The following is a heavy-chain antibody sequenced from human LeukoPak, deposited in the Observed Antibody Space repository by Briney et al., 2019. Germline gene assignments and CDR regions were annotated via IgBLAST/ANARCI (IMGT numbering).Heavy chain of an antibody. D-gene: IGHD5-12*01. CDR1: VYTFTSYV. CDR3: ARDRQCGS. Sequence: ASVNVSFKASVYTFTSYVISWLRQAPGQGLEWMGWISPYNGNTNYAPKLQGRLTMTTDTSTSTAYMELRSLRSDDTAVYYCARDRQCGSWGEGTLVTVSS. V-gene: IGHV1-18*01. CDR2: ISPYNGNT. J-gene: IGHJ5*02.